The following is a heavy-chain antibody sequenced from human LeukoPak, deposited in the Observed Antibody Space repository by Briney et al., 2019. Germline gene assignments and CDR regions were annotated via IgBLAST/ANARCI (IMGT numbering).Heavy chain of an antibody. V-gene: IGHV3-7*03. J-gene: IGHJ5*02. CDR2: INPDGSQT. Sequence: PRGCLRLSCAASGFTFSTYWMNWGRQAPGKGLEWMALINPDGSQTNYVASVRGRFTISRDNAEISLYLQMNSLRAEDTAVDYCARDLGYGALDPWGQGTLVTVYS. CDR1: GFTFSTYW. D-gene: IGHD4-17*01. CDR3: ARDLGYGALDP.